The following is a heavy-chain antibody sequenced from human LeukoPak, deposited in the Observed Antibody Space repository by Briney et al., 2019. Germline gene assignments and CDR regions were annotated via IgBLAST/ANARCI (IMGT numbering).Heavy chain of an antibody. CDR2: INWNGGST. CDR3: ASGDYYDSSGGGIYFDY. D-gene: IGHD3-22*01. CDR1: GFTFDDYG. J-gene: IGHJ4*02. V-gene: IGHV3-20*04. Sequence: GGSLRLSCAACGFTFDDYGMSWVRQAPGKGLEWVSGINWNGGSTGYADSVKGRFTISRDNAKNSLYLQMNSLRAEDTALYYCASGDYYDSSGGGIYFDYWGQGTLVTVST.